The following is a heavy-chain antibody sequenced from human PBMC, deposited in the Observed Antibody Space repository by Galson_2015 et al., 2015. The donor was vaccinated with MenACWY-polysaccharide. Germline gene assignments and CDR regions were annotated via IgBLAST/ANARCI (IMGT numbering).Heavy chain of an antibody. CDR2: INPNSGGT. D-gene: IGHD4-17*01. CDR1: GYTFTGYY. J-gene: IGHJ5*02. Sequence: SVKVSCKASGYTFTGYYMHWVRQAPGQGLEWMGWINPNSGGTNYAQKFQGRVTMTRDTSISPAYMELSRLRSDDTAVYYCARDYGDYNLNWFDPWGQGTLVTVSS. V-gene: IGHV1-2*02. CDR3: ARDYGDYNLNWFDP.